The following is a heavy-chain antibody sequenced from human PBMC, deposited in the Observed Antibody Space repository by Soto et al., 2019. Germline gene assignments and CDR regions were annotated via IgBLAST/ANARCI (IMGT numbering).Heavy chain of an antibody. CDR1: GYTFTGYY. Sequence: QVQLVQSGAEGKKPGASVKVSCKASGYTFTGYYMHWVRQAPGQGLEWMGWINPNSGGTNYAQKFQGWVTMTRDTSISTAYMELSRLRSDDTAVYYCARAHCGGDCYSGVDYWGQGTLVTVSS. CDR3: ARAHCGGDCYSGVDY. J-gene: IGHJ4*02. CDR2: INPNSGGT. V-gene: IGHV1-2*04. D-gene: IGHD2-21*02.